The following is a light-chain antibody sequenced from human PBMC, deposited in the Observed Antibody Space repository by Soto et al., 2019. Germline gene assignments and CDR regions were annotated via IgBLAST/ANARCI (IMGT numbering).Light chain of an antibody. CDR1: QSISIF. Sequence: EIVLTQSPATLSLSPGERAALSCRASQSISIFLAWYQQKPGQAPRLLIYDASNRATGIPPRFSGSGSGTDFTLTITSLEPEDFAVYYCQQRGKWLTFGGGTKVEIK. CDR2: DAS. J-gene: IGKJ4*01. V-gene: IGKV3-11*01. CDR3: QQRGKWLT.